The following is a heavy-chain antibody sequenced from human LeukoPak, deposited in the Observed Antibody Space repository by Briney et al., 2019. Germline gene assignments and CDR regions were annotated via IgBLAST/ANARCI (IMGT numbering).Heavy chain of an antibody. J-gene: IGHJ3*02. CDR3: ATGPYNAFEM. D-gene: IGHD2-2*02. CDR1: GFTFSDLW. V-gene: IGHV3-74*01. Sequence: PGGSLRLSCAASGFTFSDLWMHWVRQAPGRGPVWVSRVKGDGTSTLYADFVEGRFTISRDNARNTLYLQMNSLRADDTALYYCATGPYNAFEMWGQGTMVTVSS. CDR2: VKGDGTST.